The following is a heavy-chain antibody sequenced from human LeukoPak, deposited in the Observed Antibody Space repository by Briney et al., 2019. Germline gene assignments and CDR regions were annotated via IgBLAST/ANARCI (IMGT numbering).Heavy chain of an antibody. V-gene: IGHV3-21*01. CDR2: ISSSSSYI. D-gene: IGHD2-15*01. Sequence: PGGSLRLSCAASGFTFSSYSMNWVRQAPGKGLEWVSSISSSSSYIYYADSVKGRFTISRDNSKNTLYLQMDSLRAEDTAVYYCAKDRMSSGGNWGGYFDNWGRGTLVTVSS. CDR3: AKDRMSSGGNWGGYFDN. CDR1: GFTFSSYS. J-gene: IGHJ4*02.